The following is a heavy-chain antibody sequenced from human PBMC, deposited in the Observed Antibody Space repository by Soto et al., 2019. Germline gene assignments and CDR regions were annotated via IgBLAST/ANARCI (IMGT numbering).Heavy chain of an antibody. D-gene: IGHD5-18*01. CDR2: IRSKANSYAT. J-gene: IGHJ4*02. V-gene: IGHV3-73*01. CDR3: TTHVDTAMVPSDY. CDR1: GFTFRNYN. Sequence: GGSLRLSCVASGFTFRNYNMNWVRQASGKGLEWVGRIRSKANSYATAYAASVKGRFTISRDDSKNTAYLQMNSLKTEDTAVYYCTTHVDTAMVPSDYWGQGTLVTVSS.